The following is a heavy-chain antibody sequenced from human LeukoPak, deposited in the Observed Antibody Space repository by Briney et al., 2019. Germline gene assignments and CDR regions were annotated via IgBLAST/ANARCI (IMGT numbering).Heavy chain of an antibody. CDR2: INPNSGGT. Sequence: ASVKVSCKASGYTFTGYYMHWVRQAPGQGLEWMGRINPNSGGTNYAQKFQGRVTMTRDTSISTAYMGLSRLRSDDTAVYYCASPRLSGYYLDYWGQGTLVTVSS. V-gene: IGHV1-2*06. J-gene: IGHJ4*02. CDR1: GYTFTGYY. CDR3: ASPRLSGYYLDY. D-gene: IGHD3-3*01.